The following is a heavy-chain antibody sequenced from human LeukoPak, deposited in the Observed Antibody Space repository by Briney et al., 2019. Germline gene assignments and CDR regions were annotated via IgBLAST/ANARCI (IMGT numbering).Heavy chain of an antibody. CDR2: IGTAGDT. D-gene: IGHD3-10*01. CDR3: ARMVRGGRFDY. J-gene: IGHJ4*02. CDR1: GFTFSSYA. V-gene: IGHV3-13*01. Sequence: GGSLRLSCAASGFTFSSYAMSWVRQAPGKGLEWVSAIGTAGDTYYPGSVKGRFTISRENAKNSLYLQMNSLRAGDTAVYYCARMVRGGRFDYWGQGTLVTVSS.